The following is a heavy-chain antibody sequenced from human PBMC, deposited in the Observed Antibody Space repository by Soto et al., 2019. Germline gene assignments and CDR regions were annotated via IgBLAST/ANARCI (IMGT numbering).Heavy chain of an antibody. J-gene: IGHJ4*02. D-gene: IGHD3-10*01. CDR3: AKALYYYGSGDY. V-gene: IGHV3-23*01. CDR2: ISGSGGST. CDR1: GFTFSSYA. Sequence: GSLRLSCAASGFTFSSYAMSWVRQAPGEGLEWVSAISGSGGSTYYADSVKGRFTISRDNSKNTLYLQMNSLRAEDTAVYYCAKALYYYGSGDYWGQGTLVTVSS.